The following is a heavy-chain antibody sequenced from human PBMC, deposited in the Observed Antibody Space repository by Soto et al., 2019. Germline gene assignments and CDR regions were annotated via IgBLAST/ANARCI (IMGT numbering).Heavy chain of an antibody. D-gene: IGHD6-6*01. Sequence: QVQLVQSGAEVKKPGASVKVSCKTFGYTFTNYGISWVRQAPGQGLEWMGWISSYNGKTEYAQKFQGRVTMTTGTASGTVFMDLTSRRSAETAAYYCAIDRSSSDYWGQETLVTVSP. J-gene: IGHJ4*02. CDR1: GYTFTNYG. V-gene: IGHV1-18*01. CDR2: ISSYNGKT. CDR3: AIDRSSSDY.